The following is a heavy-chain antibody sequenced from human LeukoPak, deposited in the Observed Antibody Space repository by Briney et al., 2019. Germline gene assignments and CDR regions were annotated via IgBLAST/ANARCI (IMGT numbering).Heavy chain of an antibody. CDR1: GGSISIFY. J-gene: IGHJ4*02. V-gene: IGHV4-59*01. D-gene: IGHD1-26*01. Sequence: SETLSLTRTVSGGSISIFYWNWIRQPPGKGLEWIGSIYNSGSTTYNPSLKSRVTISGDTSKNQFSLKLTSVTAADTAVYYCTRDRELGFWGQGTLVTVSS. CDR3: TRDRELGF. CDR2: IYNSGST.